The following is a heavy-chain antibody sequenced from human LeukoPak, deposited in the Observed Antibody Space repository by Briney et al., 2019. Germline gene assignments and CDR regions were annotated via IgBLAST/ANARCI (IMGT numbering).Heavy chain of an antibody. J-gene: IGHJ5*02. CDR3: ARDHAVAGDNWFDP. CDR2: ISAYNGNT. D-gene: IGHD6-19*01. Sequence: ASVKASCKASGYTFTSYGISCVPQAPGQGLEWMGGISAYNGNTNYAQKLQGRVTMTTDTSTSTAYMELRSLRSDDTDVYYCARDHAVAGDNWFDPWGQGTLVTVSS. V-gene: IGHV1-18*01. CDR1: GYTFTSYG.